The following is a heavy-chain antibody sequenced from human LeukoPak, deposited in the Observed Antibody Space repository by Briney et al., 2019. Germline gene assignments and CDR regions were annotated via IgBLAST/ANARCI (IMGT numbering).Heavy chain of an antibody. V-gene: IGHV3-23*01. CDR2: LSGSGAAT. CDR3: AKDRWYDGESGYFDH. J-gene: IGHJ4*02. D-gene: IGHD3-10*01. Sequence: PGGSLRLSCEASGCTFKNYAMAWVRQAPGKGLEWVSGLSGSGAATFYADSVKGRFTISRDNSNNTLYLRLNSLRAEDTAIYFCAKDRWYDGESGYFDHWGRGTLVTVSS. CDR1: GCTFKNYA.